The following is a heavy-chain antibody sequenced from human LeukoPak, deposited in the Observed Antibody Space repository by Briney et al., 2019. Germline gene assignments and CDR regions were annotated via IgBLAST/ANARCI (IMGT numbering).Heavy chain of an antibody. D-gene: IGHD6-13*01. V-gene: IGHV3-53*01. J-gene: IGHJ4*02. CDR3: VRGRYSSSWYDY. Sequence: GGSLRPSCAASGFTVSSNYMSWVRQAPGKGLEWVSVIYSGGSTYYADSVKGRFTISRDNSKNTLYLQMNSLRAEDTAVYYCVRGRYSSSWYDYWGQGTLVTVSS. CDR2: IYSGGST. CDR1: GFTVSSNY.